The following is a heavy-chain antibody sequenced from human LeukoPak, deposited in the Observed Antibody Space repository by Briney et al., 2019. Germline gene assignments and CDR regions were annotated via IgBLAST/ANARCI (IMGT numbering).Heavy chain of an antibody. CDR1: GYTFTSYY. V-gene: IGHV1-46*01. J-gene: IGHJ4*02. Sequence: ASVTVSCTASGYTFTSYYMHWVRQAPGQGLEWMGIINPSGGSTSYAQKFQGRVTMTRDTSTSTVYMELSSLRSEDTAVYYCARSYCSGGSCYLRIDYWGQGTLVTVSS. D-gene: IGHD2-15*01. CDR3: ARSYCSGGSCYLRIDY. CDR2: INPSGGST.